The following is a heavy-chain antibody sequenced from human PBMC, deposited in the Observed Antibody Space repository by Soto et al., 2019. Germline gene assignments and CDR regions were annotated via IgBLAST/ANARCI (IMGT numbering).Heavy chain of an antibody. CDR3: AKDLGAATGIFDY. D-gene: IGHD3-16*01. J-gene: IGHJ4*02. Sequence: GVTLRRSCAASGFIFSTYATNWVRQAPGKGLEWVSGISGSGENTYYADPMKGRFTISRDNSKNTLYLQMSGLRAEDTALYYCAKDLGAATGIFDYWGQGSLVTVSS. CDR2: ISGSGENT. V-gene: IGHV3-23*01. CDR1: GFIFSTYA.